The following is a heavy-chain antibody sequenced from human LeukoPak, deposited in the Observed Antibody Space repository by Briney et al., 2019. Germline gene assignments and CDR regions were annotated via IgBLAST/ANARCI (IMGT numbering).Heavy chain of an antibody. CDR2: INHSGST. D-gene: IGHD1-7*01. Sequence: SETLSLTCAVYGGSFSGYYWSWIRQPPGKGLEWIGEINHSGSTNYNPSLKSRVTISADTSKNQFSLKLSSVTAADTAVYYCAREGRITGTTGAFDIWGQGTMVTVSS. CDR3: AREGRITGTTGAFDI. J-gene: IGHJ3*02. CDR1: GGSFSGYY. V-gene: IGHV4-34*01.